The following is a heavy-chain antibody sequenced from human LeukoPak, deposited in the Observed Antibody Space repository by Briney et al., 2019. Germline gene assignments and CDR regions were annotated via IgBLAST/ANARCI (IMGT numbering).Heavy chain of an antibody. V-gene: IGHV4-39*01. Sequence: SETLSLTCAVSGASISGSGYYWGWIRQPPGKGLEWIGSIYYSGSTYYNPSLKSRVTISVDTSKNQFSLKLSSVTAADTAVYYCARHYGDYQGSRTDFDYWGQGTLVTVSS. CDR3: ARHYGDYQGSRTDFDY. CDR1: GASISGSGYY. D-gene: IGHD4-17*01. CDR2: IYYSGST. J-gene: IGHJ4*02.